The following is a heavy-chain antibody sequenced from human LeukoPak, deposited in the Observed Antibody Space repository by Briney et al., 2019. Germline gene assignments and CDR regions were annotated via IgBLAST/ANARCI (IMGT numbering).Heavy chain of an antibody. CDR2: ISSSSSYM. CDR3: ARDITMIVVARKFDY. CDR1: GFTFSSYS. V-gene: IGHV3-21*01. J-gene: IGHJ4*02. D-gene: IGHD3-22*01. Sequence: PGGSLRLSCAASGFTFSSYSMNWVRQAPGKGLEWVSSISSSSSYMYYADSVKGRFTISRDNAKNSLYLQMDSLRAEDTAVYYCARDITMIVVARKFDYWGQGTLVTVSS.